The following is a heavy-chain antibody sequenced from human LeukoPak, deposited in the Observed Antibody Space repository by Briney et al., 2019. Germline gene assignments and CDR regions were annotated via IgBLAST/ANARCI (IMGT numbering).Heavy chain of an antibody. CDR2: INPNSGGT. Sequence: ASVKVSCKASGYTFTGYYMHWVRQAPGQGLEWMGRINPNSGGTNYAQKFQGRVTITADESTSTAYMELSSLRSEDTAVYYCARDGSADIVVVPAAMIPYYYYYGMDVWGQGTTVIVSS. D-gene: IGHD2-2*01. CDR1: GYTFTGYY. CDR3: ARDGSADIVVVPAAMIPYYYYYGMDV. V-gene: IGHV1-2*06. J-gene: IGHJ6*02.